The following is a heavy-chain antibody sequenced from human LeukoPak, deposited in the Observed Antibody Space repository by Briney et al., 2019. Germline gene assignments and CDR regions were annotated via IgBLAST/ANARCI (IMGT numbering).Heavy chain of an antibody. J-gene: IGHJ4*02. CDR1: GGSFSSSSYY. CDR3: ARRAFGVVTNFDY. Sequence: SETLSLTCAVYGGSFSSSSYYWGWIRQPPGKGLEWIGSIYYSGSTYYNPSLKSRVTISVDTSKNQFSLKLSSVTAADTAVYYCARRAFGVVTNFDYWGQGTLVTVSS. D-gene: IGHD3-3*01. CDR2: IYYSGST. V-gene: IGHV4-39*01.